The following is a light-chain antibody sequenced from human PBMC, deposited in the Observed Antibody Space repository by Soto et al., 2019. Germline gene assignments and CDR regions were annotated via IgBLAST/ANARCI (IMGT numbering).Light chain of an antibody. J-gene: IGLJ1*01. V-gene: IGLV2-8*01. Sequence: QSVLTQPPSASGSPGQSVTISCTGTSSDVGGYNYVSWYQQHPGKAPKLMIYEVSKRPSGVPDRFSGSKSGNTASLTVSGLQAEDVADYYCTSYAGSNNFFYVFGTGTKLTVL. CDR2: EVS. CDR1: SSDVGGYNY. CDR3: TSYAGSNNFFYV.